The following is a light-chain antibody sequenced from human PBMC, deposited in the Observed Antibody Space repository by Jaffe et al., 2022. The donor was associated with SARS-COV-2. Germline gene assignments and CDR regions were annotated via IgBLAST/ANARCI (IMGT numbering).Light chain of an antibody. Sequence: DIQMTQSPSSLSASVGDRVTITCRASQNINSYLNWYQQKPGKAPNLLIYAASSLQSGVPSRFSGSGSGTDFTLTISSLQPEDFATYYCQQSYSTPVTFGPGTIVDIK. J-gene: IGKJ3*01. CDR2: AAS. CDR1: QNINSY. CDR3: QQSYSTPVT. V-gene: IGKV1-39*01.